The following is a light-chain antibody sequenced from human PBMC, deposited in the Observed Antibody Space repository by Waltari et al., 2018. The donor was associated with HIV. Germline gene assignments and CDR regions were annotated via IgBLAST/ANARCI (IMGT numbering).Light chain of an antibody. CDR2: RNN. CDR1: SSNIGSNY. V-gene: IGLV1-47*01. Sequence: QSVLNQPPSASGTPGQRVTISCSGSSSNIGSNYVYWYQQLPGTAPKLPIYRNNQRPAGVPDRFAGSKSGTSASLAISGLRSENEADYYCAAWDDSLSGRVFGGGTKLTVL. J-gene: IGLJ3*02. CDR3: AAWDDSLSGRV.